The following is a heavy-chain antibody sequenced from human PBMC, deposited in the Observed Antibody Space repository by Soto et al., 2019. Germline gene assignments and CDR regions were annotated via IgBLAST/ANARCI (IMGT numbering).Heavy chain of an antibody. D-gene: IGHD3-10*01. V-gene: IGHV4-4*02. CDR1: SGSISSSDW. CDR3: ARENRGNLHPYYYYVDV. J-gene: IGHJ6*03. CDR2: INHRGTT. Sequence: QVHLVESGPGLVKPSGTLSLTCAVSSGSISSSDWWTWVRQPPGKGLVWIGEINHRGTTNYNPSRKSPALISVDKSQTQFSLRLTSVTAADTAVYYCARENRGNLHPYYYYVDVWDKGATVTVSS.